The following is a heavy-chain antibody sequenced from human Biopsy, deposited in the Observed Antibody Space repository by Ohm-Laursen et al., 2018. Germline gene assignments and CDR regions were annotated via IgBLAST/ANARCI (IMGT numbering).Heavy chain of an antibody. CDR1: GGSIISYY. Sequence: SETLSLTCTVSGGSIISYYWNWIRQPAGKGLGWIGRIYSSGGTKYSPSIKSRVTMSVDTSKKQLSLKVRSVTAADTAVYYCASVVLGPTNDAFDLWGQGTMVVVSS. CDR2: IYSSGGT. J-gene: IGHJ3*01. V-gene: IGHV4-4*07. CDR3: ASVVLGPTNDAFDL. D-gene: IGHD3-22*01.